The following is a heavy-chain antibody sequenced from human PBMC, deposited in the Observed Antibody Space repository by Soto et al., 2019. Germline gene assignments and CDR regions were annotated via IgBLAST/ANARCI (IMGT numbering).Heavy chain of an antibody. CDR1: GFTFSSYA. V-gene: IGHV3-64*01. D-gene: IGHD4-17*01. Sequence: EVQLVESAGGLVQPGGSLRLSCAASGFTFSSYAMHWVRQAPGKGLEYVSAISSNGGSTYYANSVKGRFTISRDNSKNTLYLQMGSLRAEDMAVYYCARGPIYGGNSFQHWGQGTLVTVSS. J-gene: IGHJ1*01. CDR2: ISSNGGST. CDR3: ARGPIYGGNSFQH.